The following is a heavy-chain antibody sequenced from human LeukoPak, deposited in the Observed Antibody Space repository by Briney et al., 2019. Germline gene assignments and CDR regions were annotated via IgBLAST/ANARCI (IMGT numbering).Heavy chain of an antibody. CDR2: ISSSSSYI. Sequence: GGSLRLSCAASGFTFSSYSMNWVRQAPGKGLEWVSSISSSSSYIYYADSVKGRFTISRDNSKNTLYLQMNSLRAEDTAVFYCAKGGSYAEYYFDYWGQGTLVTVSS. CDR3: AKGGSYAEYYFDY. CDR1: GFTFSSYS. J-gene: IGHJ4*02. V-gene: IGHV3-21*01. D-gene: IGHD3-16*01.